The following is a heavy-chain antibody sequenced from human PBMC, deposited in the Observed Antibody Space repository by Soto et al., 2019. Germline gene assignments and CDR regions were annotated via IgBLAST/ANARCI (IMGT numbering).Heavy chain of an antibody. CDR2: MNPNSGNT. CDR1: GYTFTSYD. J-gene: IGHJ5*02. V-gene: IGHV1-8*01. Sequence: SVKVSCKASGYTFTSYDINWVRQATGQGLEWMGWMNPNSGNTGYAQKFQGRVTMTRNTSISTAYMELSSLRSEDTAVYYCARGREYYDFWSGYASGWFDPSGQGTLVTVSS. CDR3: ARGREYYDFWSGYASGWFDP. D-gene: IGHD3-3*01.